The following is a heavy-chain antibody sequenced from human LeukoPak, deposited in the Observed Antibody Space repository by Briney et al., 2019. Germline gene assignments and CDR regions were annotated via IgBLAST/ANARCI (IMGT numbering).Heavy chain of an antibody. CDR3: ARGATIWARAFDI. CDR1: GGSISSGSYY. D-gene: IGHD1-26*01. CDR2: ISSSGSTI. Sequence: LSLTCTVSGGSISSGSYYWSWIRQPAGKGLEWVSYISSSGSTIYYADSVKGRFTISRDNAKNSLYLQMNSLRAEDTAVYYCARGATIWARAFDIWGQGTMVTVSS. J-gene: IGHJ3*02. V-gene: IGHV3-11*04.